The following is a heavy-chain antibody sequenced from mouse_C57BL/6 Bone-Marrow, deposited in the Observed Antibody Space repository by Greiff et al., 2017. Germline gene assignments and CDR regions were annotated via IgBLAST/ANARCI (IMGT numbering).Heavy chain of an antibody. D-gene: IGHD3-2*02. CDR2: IYPGSGSI. V-gene: IGHV1-62-2*01. CDR3: ARDEGRGQAAQATAWFAY. Sequence: QVQLQQSGAELVKPGASVKLSCKASGYTFTEYTIHWVKQRSGQGLEWIGWIYPGSGSIKYNEKFKDKATLTADKSSSTVYMELSRLTSEDSAVYVCARDEGRGQAAQATAWFAYWGQGTLVTVSA. CDR1: GYTFTEYT. J-gene: IGHJ3*01.